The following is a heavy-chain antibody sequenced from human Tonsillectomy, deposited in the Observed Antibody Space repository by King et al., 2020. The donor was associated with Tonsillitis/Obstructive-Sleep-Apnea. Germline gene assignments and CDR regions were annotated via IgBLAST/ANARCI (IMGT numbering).Heavy chain of an antibody. CDR3: ARDATPTSLSYRHLDY. V-gene: IGHV1-18*01. CDR2: ISAYSDKT. J-gene: IGHJ4*02. D-gene: IGHD1-26*01. Sequence: VQLVESGAEVKKPGASVKVSCKASGYTFISYGISWVRQAPGQGLEWMGLISAYSDKTNYAQKVQGRVTMTTDTSTSTAYMELTSLRSDDTAVYYCARDATPTSLSYRHLDYWGQGTLVTVSS. CDR1: GYTFISYG.